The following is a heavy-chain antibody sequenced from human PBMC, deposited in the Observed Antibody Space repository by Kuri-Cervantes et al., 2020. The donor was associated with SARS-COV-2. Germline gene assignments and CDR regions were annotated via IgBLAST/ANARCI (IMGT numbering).Heavy chain of an antibody. D-gene: IGHD3-3*01. CDR2: IYTSGST. V-gene: IGHV4-4*07. J-gene: IGHJ4*02. CDR3: ARELTYYDFWSGYSPAYYFDY. CDR1: GGSISSYY. Sequence: GSLRLSCTVSGGSISSYYWSWIRQPAGKGLEWIGRIYTSGSTSYNPSLKSRVTMSVDTSKNQFSLKLSSVTAADTAVYYCARELTYYDFWSGYSPAYYFDYWGQGTLVTVSS.